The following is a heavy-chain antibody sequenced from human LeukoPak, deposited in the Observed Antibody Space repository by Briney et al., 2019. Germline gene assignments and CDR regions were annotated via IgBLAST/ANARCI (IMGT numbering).Heavy chain of an antibody. J-gene: IGHJ5*02. CDR3: ARATYYYDSSGFRGFDP. CDR2: INHNGNVN. D-gene: IGHD3-22*01. V-gene: IGHV3-7*03. CDR1: GFTFSSYW. Sequence: GGSLRLSCAASGFTFSSYWMNWARQAPGKGLEWVASINHNGNVNYYVDSVKGRFTISRDNAKNSLYLQMNSLRAEDTAVYYCARATYYYDSSGFRGFDPWGQGTLVTVSS.